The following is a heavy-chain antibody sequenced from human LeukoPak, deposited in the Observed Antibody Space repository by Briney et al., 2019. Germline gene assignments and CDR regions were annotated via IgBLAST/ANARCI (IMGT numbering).Heavy chain of an antibody. J-gene: IGHJ4*02. D-gene: IGHD4-11*01. V-gene: IGHV3-7*02. CDR1: GFTFSSYV. Sequence: GGSLRLSCAASGFTFSSYVMTWVRQSPGKGLEWMANIQKDGIEKHYVDSVKGRFTISRDNAKNSLSLQMNSLRAEDTAVYYCAIEDYLGPVDFWGQGTLVTVSS. CDR2: IQKDGIEK. CDR3: AIEDYLGPVDF.